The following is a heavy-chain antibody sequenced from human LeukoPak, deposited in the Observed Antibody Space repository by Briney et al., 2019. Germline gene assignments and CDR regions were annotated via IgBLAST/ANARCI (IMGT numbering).Heavy chain of an antibody. V-gene: IGHV3-7*04. Sequence: GGSLRHSCVGSGLTFSRYWMSWVRQAPGKGLEGVANIKRDGGEKYYVDSVKGRFTISRDNAKKSLYLKMNSLRAENTAVYICAREGHSGDDFDYWGQGTLVTVSS. CDR3: AREGHSGDDFDY. J-gene: IGHJ4*02. CDR2: IKRDGGEK. D-gene: IGHD4-17*01. CDR1: GLTFSRYW.